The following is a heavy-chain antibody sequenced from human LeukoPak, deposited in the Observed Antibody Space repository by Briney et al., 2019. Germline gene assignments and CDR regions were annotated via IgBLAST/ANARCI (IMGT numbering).Heavy chain of an antibody. CDR1: GFTFSSHS. J-gene: IGHJ4*02. CDR2: IRGSGDTA. V-gene: IGHV3-23*01. Sequence: GGSVRLSCAASGFTFSSHSMAWVRQAPGKGLEWVSAIRGSGDTALYADSVKGRFTISRDNFKNIVYLEMNSLRAEDTATYYCAKVTWESRPPDCNSWGPGTLVTVSS. CDR3: AKVTWESRPPDCNS. D-gene: IGHD6-6*01.